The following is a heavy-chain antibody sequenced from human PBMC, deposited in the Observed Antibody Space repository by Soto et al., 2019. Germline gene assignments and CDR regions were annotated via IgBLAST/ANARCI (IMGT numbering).Heavy chain of an antibody. CDR3: ARDRNDRSATVQEYFQH. V-gene: IGHV1-58*01. D-gene: IGHD1-1*01. Sequence: SVKVSCKASGFTFTSSAVQWVRQARGQRLEWKGGIVVGSGKTNYAQKFQERVTITRDMSTSTAYMELSSLRSEDTAVYYCARDRNDRSATVQEYFQHWGQGTLVTVSS. CDR1: GFTFTSSA. J-gene: IGHJ1*01. CDR2: IVVGSGKT.